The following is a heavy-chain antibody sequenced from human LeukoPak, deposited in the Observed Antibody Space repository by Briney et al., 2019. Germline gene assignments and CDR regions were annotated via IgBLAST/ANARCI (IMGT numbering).Heavy chain of an antibody. Sequence: TGGSLRLSCAASGFTFGNYGMSWVRQAPGKGLEWVSGINWNGGSTGYADSVEGRFTISRDNAKNSQYLHMNSLRVEDTALYYCARAQTYGDSRLLLDYWGQGTLVTVSS. CDR1: GFTFGNYG. V-gene: IGHV3-20*04. CDR2: INWNGGST. D-gene: IGHD2-21*02. CDR3: ARAQTYGDSRLLLDY. J-gene: IGHJ4*02.